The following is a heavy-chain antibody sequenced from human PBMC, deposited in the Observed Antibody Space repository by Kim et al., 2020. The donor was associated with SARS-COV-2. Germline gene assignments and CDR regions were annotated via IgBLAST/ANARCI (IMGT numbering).Heavy chain of an antibody. Sequence: ASVKVSCKVSGYTLTELSMHWVRQAPGKGLEWMGGFDPEDGETIYAQKFQGRVTMTEDTSTDTAYMELSSLRSEDTAVYYCAIATVFGVANWFDPWGQGTLVTVSS. J-gene: IGHJ5*02. CDR2: FDPEDGET. CDR3: AIATVFGVANWFDP. V-gene: IGHV1-24*01. CDR1: GYTLTELS. D-gene: IGHD3-3*01.